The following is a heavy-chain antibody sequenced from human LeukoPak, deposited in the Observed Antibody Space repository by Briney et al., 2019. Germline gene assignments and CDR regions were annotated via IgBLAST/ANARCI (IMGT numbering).Heavy chain of an antibody. Sequence: GGSLRLSCAASGFTDSNAWMNWVRQAPGKGPEWVGRIASKTDGGTTDYAAPVKGRFTISRDDSKNTLFLQMNSLKTEGTAVYYCTTGIRGDCGQGTLVTVSS. CDR2: IASKTDGGTT. CDR1: GFTDSNAW. CDR3: TTGIRGD. J-gene: IGHJ4*02. V-gene: IGHV3-15*04.